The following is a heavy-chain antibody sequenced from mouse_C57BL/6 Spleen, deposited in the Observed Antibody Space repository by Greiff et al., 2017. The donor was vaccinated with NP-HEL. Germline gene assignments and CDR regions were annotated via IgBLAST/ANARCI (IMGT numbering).Heavy chain of an antibody. V-gene: IGHV1-82*01. Sequence: VQLQQSGPELVKPGASVKISCKASGYAFSSSWMNWVKQRPGKGLEWIGRIYPGDGDTNYNGKFKGKATLTADKSSSTAYMQLSSLTSDDSAVYVCARGGTTVGRTWFAYWGQGTLVTVSA. D-gene: IGHD1-1*01. J-gene: IGHJ3*01. CDR3: ARGGTTVGRTWFAY. CDR1: GYAFSSSW. CDR2: IYPGDGDT.